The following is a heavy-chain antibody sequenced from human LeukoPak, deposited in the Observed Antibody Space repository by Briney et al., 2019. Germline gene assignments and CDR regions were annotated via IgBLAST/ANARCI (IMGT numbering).Heavy chain of an antibody. Sequence: SETLSLTCTVSGGSISSGGYYWSWIRQPPGKGLEWIGYIYHSGSTYYNPSLKSRVTISVDRSKNQFSLKLSSVTAADTAVYYCARGYYDFWSGYYTHFDYWGQGTLVTVSS. D-gene: IGHD3-3*01. CDR3: ARGYYDFWSGYYTHFDY. CDR2: IYHSGST. V-gene: IGHV4-30-2*01. J-gene: IGHJ4*02. CDR1: GGSISSGGYY.